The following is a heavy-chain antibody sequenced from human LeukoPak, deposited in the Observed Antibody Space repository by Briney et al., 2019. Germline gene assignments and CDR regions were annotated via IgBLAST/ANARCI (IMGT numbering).Heavy chain of an antibody. J-gene: IGHJ4*02. V-gene: IGHV3-66*04. Sequence: GGSLRLSRAASEFSVGSNYMTWVRPAPGKGLEWVSLIYSGGSTYYSDSVKGRFTISRDNAKTTLYLQMNSLRAEDTAVYYCARRAGAYSHPYDYWGQGTLVTVSS. D-gene: IGHD4/OR15-4a*01. CDR2: IYSGGST. CDR1: EFSVGSNY. CDR3: ARRAGAYSHPYDY.